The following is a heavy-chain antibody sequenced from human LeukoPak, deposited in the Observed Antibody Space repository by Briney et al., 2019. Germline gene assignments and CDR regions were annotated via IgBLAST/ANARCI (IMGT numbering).Heavy chain of an antibody. CDR2: IYQSGIT. D-gene: IGHD4-23*01. J-gene: IGHJ4*02. V-gene: IGHV4-39*07. Sequence: PSETLSLTCTVSGGSISSSSYYWGWIRQPPGKGLEWIGTIYQSGITYYKPSLKSRVTISVDTSKNQFSLRLTSVTAADTAVYYCARVGTTVVTQGMDSWGQGTLVTVSS. CDR3: ARVGTTVVTQGMDS. CDR1: GGSISSSSYY.